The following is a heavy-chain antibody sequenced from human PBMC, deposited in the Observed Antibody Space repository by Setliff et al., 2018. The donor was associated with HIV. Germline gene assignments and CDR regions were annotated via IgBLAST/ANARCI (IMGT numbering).Heavy chain of an antibody. D-gene: IGHD3-16*01. Sequence: SETLSLTCTVSGGSISSYYWGWIRQPPGKGLEWIGSGSYSGSSYYNPSLKSRVTIAVDTSKNQFPLRLISMTAADTAVYYCASCHVGYAYDFNYWGQGALVTVSS. V-gene: IGHV4-39*01. J-gene: IGHJ4*02. CDR1: GGSISSYY. CDR3: ASCHVGYAYDFNY. CDR2: GSYSGSS.